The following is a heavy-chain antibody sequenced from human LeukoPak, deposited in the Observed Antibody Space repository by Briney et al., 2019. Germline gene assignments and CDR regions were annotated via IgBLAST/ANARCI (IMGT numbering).Heavy chain of an antibody. V-gene: IGHV1-8*01. Sequence: ASVKVSCKASGYTFTNYDISWVRQATGQGLEWMGWMTPNSGNTGYAEKFQGRVTMTRDTSISTAYMELSSLRSDDTAVYYCARNSGLADCWGQGTLVTVSS. CDR1: GYTFTNYD. CDR3: ARNSGLADC. CDR2: MTPNSGNT. J-gene: IGHJ4*02. D-gene: IGHD5-12*01.